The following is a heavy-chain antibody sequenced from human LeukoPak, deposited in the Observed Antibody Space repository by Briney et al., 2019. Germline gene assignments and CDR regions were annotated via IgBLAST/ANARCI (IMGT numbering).Heavy chain of an antibody. CDR3: ARGSGSAFDY. D-gene: IGHD2-15*01. CDR2: ISGSGDIT. J-gene: IGHJ4*02. Sequence: GGSLRLSCAASGFTFSTYAMTWVRQAPGKGLEWVSAISGSGDITYYADSVKGRFTISRDNSKNTLYLQMNSLRDEDTAVYYCARGSGSAFDYWGQGTLVTVSS. V-gene: IGHV3-23*01. CDR1: GFTFSTYA.